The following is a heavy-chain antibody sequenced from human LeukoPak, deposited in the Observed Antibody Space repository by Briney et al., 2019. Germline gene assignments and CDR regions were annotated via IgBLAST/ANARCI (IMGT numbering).Heavy chain of an antibody. CDR2: IYYSGST. Sequence: MASETLSLTCTVSGGSISSYYWSWIRQPPGKGLEWIGYIYYSGSTNYNPSLKSRVTISVDTSKNQFSLKLSSVTAADTAVYYCARAGSGTYYKGFDYWGQGTLVTVSS. D-gene: IGHD3-10*01. CDR1: GGSISSYY. V-gene: IGHV4-59*08. J-gene: IGHJ4*02. CDR3: ARAGSGTYYKGFDY.